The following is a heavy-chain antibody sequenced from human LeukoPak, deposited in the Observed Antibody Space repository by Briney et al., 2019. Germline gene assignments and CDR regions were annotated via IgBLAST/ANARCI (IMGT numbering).Heavy chain of an antibody. CDR3: ARGWQQLAFDI. CDR2: IYPGDSDT. Sequence: GESLKISCKGSGYTFSSYWIGWVRQMPGKGLEWMGIIYPGDSDTRYSPSFQGQVTISADKSISTAYLPWSSLKASDTAMYYCARGWQQLAFDIWGQGTMVTVSS. V-gene: IGHV5-51*01. D-gene: IGHD5-24*01. J-gene: IGHJ3*02. CDR1: GYTFSSYW.